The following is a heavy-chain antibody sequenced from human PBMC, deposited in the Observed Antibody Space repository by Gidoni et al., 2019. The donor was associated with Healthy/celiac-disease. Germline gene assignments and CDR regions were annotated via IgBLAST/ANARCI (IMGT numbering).Heavy chain of an antibody. J-gene: IGHJ4*02. V-gene: IGHV1-3*01. CDR2: INAGNGNT. CDR1: GYPFTSYA. CDR3: ARYGALKGPDY. Sequence: QVQLVQSGAEVKKPGASVKVSCKASGYPFTSYAMHWVRQAPGQRLEWMGWINAGNGNTKYSQKFQGRVTITRDTSASTAYMELSSLRSEDTAVYYCARYGALKGPDYWGQGTLVTVSS. D-gene: IGHD4-17*01.